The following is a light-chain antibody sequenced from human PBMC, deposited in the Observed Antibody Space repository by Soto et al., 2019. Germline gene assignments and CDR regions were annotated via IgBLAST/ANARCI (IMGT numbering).Light chain of an antibody. CDR3: QQYFSFPWT. V-gene: IGKV4-1*01. Sequence: DIVMTQSPDSLAVSLGERATINCKSSQSVLYSSNIKNYLAWYQQRPGQPPNLLIYWASTREPGVPDRFSGSGSGTDFTLTISSLQAEDVAIYYCQQYFSFPWTFGQGTKVEIK. CDR2: WAS. CDR1: QSVLYSSNIKNY. J-gene: IGKJ1*01.